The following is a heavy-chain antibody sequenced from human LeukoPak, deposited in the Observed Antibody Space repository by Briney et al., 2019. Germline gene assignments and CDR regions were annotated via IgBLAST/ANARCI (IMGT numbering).Heavy chain of an antibody. D-gene: IGHD1-26*01. CDR1: GFTFSDYY. J-gene: IGHJ4*02. CDR2: ISGSGGST. V-gene: IGHV3-23*01. Sequence: GGSLRLSCAASGFTFSDYYMSWIRQAPGKGLEWVSAISGSGGSTYYADSVKGRFTISRDNSKDTLYLQMNSLRAEDTAVYYCAKDRAVGATTRLFDYWGQGTLVTVSS. CDR3: AKDRAVGATTRLFDY.